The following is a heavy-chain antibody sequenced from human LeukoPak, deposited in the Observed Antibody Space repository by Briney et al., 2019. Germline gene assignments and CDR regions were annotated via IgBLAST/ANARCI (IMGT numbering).Heavy chain of an antibody. V-gene: IGHV4-30-4*01. CDR1: GGSISSGDYY. CDR3: ARLTKYYYDSSGYSTG. CDR2: IYYSGST. Sequence: SQTLSLTCAVSGGSISSGDYYWSWIRQPPGKGLEWIGYIYYSGSTYYNPSLKSRVTISVDTSKNQFSLKLSSVTAADTAVYYCARLTKYYYDSSGYSTGWGQGTLVTVSS. J-gene: IGHJ4*02. D-gene: IGHD3-22*01.